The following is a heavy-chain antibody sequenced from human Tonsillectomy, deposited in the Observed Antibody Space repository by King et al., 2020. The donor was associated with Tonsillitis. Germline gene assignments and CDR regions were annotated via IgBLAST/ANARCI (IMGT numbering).Heavy chain of an antibody. CDR3: ARSLHYTDV. CDR2: IWYDGSNK. D-gene: IGHD3-10*01. CDR1: GFTFSNYG. J-gene: IGHJ6*03. Sequence: VQLVESGGGVVQPGRSLRLSCAASGFTFSNYGMHWVRQAPGKGLEWVAVIWYDGSNKYYADSVKGRFTISRDNSKNTLYLQMNSLRAEDTAVYYCARSLHYTDVWGIGSTVTVSS. V-gene: IGHV3-33*08.